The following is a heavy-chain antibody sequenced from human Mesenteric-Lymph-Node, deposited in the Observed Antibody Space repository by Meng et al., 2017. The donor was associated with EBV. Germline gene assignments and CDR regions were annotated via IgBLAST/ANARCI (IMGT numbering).Heavy chain of an antibody. CDR1: GGLLSSGSYH. V-gene: IGHV4-61*01. Sequence: QGQLQELGPGLGEPSGTLSLNCTGSGGLLSSGSYHWGLIPPAPGEGLEWIGYIYYSGSANYNPSLKSRVTISVDTSKNQFSLKLSSVTAADTAVYYCGRGRTYWYFDLWGRGTLVTVSS. CDR2: IYYSGSA. CDR3: GRGRTYWYFDL. J-gene: IGHJ2*01.